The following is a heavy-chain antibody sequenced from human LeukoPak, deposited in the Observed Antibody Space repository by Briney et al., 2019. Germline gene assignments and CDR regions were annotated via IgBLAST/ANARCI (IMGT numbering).Heavy chain of an antibody. CDR3: ARDPPEDEWNSLDS. Sequence: SETLSLTCTVSGGSVNGYSLNWIRQAPGKGLEWIWFIHYSGLTVYSPSLQSRVSMSVDTSRNQFSLDLSSVTAADTALYYCARDPPEDEWNSLDSWGQGILVTVSS. D-gene: IGHD1-7*01. CDR1: GGSVNGYS. CDR2: IHYSGLT. J-gene: IGHJ4*02. V-gene: IGHV4-59*02.